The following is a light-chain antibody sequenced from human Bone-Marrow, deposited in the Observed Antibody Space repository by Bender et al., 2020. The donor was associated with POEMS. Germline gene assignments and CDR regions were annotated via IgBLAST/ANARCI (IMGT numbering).Light chain of an antibody. CDR2: DDN. CDR3: QVWDISSEI. Sequence: SYVLTQQPSVSVAPGQTARITCGGKKIGGYSVHWYQQRPGQAPLLVVSDDNERRSGIPERISGSNSDNTATLTITRVEAGDEAAYYCQVWDISSEIFGGGTKLTVL. J-gene: IGLJ2*01. V-gene: IGLV3-21*02. CDR1: KIGGYS.